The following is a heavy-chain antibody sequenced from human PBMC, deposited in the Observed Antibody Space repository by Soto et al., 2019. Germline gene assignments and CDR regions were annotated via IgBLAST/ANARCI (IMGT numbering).Heavy chain of an antibody. CDR1: GFTFSTYS. Sequence: PGGSLRLSCAATGFTFSTYSMVWLRRAPGRGLEWISYISRSFSPTHYADSVKGRFTISRDNAKTSLYLQMDSLRVEDTAVYYYARPPCDGSSASCYYPGGIDVWGQGTTVTVSS. V-gene: IGHV3-48*01. D-gene: IGHD2-15*01. CDR3: ARPPCDGSSASCYYPGGIDV. CDR2: ISRSFSPT. J-gene: IGHJ6*02.